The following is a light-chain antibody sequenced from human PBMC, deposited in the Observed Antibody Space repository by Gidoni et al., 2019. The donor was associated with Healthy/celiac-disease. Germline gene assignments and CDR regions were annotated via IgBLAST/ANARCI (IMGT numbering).Light chain of an antibody. J-gene: IGKJ4*01. Sequence: EIVLTQSPGTLSLSPGERATLSCRASQSVSSSYLVWYQQKPGQAPRLLIYGASSRATGIPDRFSGSGSGTDFTLTISRLEPEDSAVYYCQQYGSSPPLTFGGGTKVEIK. CDR2: GAS. CDR3: QQYGSSPPLT. CDR1: QSVSSSY. V-gene: IGKV3-20*01.